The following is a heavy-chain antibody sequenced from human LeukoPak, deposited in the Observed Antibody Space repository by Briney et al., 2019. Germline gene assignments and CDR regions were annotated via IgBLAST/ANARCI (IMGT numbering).Heavy chain of an antibody. CDR1: GFSLSTSGVG. Sequence: SGPTLVKPTQTLTLTCTFSGFSLSTSGVGVGWIRQPPGKALEWLALIYWDDDKRYSPSLKSRLTITKDTSKNQVVLTMTNMDPVDTATYYCAHSSDRANAAMVPNWFDPWGQGTLVTVSS. J-gene: IGHJ5*02. V-gene: IGHV2-5*02. CDR3: AHSSDRANAAMVPNWFDP. D-gene: IGHD5-18*01. CDR2: IYWDDDK.